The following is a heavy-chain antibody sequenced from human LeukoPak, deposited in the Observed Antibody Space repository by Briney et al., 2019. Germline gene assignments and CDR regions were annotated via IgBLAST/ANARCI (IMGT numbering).Heavy chain of an antibody. D-gene: IGHD6-19*01. CDR3: ATLGRTAVAGT. Sequence: GGSLRLSCAASGFTFSSYSMNWVRQAPAKGLEWVSSISSSSSYIYYADSVKGRFTISRDNAKNSLYLQMNSLRAEDTAVYYCATLGRTAVAGTWGQGTLVTVSS. CDR2: ISSSSSYI. CDR1: GFTFSSYS. V-gene: IGHV3-21*01. J-gene: IGHJ5*02.